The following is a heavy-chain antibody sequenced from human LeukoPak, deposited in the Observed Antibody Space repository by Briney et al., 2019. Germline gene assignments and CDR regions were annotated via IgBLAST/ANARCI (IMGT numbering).Heavy chain of an antibody. Sequence: GRSLRLSCAASGFTFSSYGVHWVRQAPGKGLEWVAVIWYDGSNKYYADSVKGRFTISRDNSKNTLYLQMNSLRAEDTAVYYCARARTMVRGVRYYYYYGMDVWGQGTTVTVSS. CDR3: ARARTMVRGVRYYYYYGMDV. CDR1: GFTFSSYG. V-gene: IGHV3-33*01. J-gene: IGHJ6*02. D-gene: IGHD3-10*01. CDR2: IWYDGSNK.